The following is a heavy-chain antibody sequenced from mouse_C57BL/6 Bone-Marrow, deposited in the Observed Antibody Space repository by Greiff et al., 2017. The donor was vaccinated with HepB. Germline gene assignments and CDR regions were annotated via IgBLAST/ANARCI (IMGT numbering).Heavy chain of an antibody. D-gene: IGHD2-5*01. CDR2: INYDGSST. V-gene: IGHV5-16*01. CDR1: GFTFSDYY. Sequence: DVMLVESEGGLVQPGSSMKLSCTASGFTFSDYYMAWVRQVPEKGLEWVANINYDGSSTYYLDSLKSRFIISRDNAKNILYLKMSSLKSEDTATYYCARGPHDSNYSYAMDDWGQGTSVTVSS. CDR3: ARGPHDSNYSYAMDD. J-gene: IGHJ4*01.